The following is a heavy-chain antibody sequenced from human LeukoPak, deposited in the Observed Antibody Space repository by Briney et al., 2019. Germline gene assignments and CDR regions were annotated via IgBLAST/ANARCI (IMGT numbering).Heavy chain of an antibody. CDR1: GGSISSYY. CDR2: IYYSGST. CDR3: AAHNSGSFKVDY. V-gene: IGHV4-59*08. Sequence: PSETLSLTCTVSGGSISSYYWSWIRQPPGKGLEWIGYIYYSGSTNYNPSLESRVTISVDASKNQFSLKLSSVTAADTAVYYCAAHNSGSFKVDYWGQGTLVTVSS. J-gene: IGHJ4*02. D-gene: IGHD1-26*01.